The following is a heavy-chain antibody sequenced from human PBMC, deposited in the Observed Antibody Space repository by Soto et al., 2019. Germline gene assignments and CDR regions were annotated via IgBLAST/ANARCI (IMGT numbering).Heavy chain of an antibody. CDR1: GYSFTSYW. Sequence: GESLKISCKGSGYSFTSYWIGWVRQMHGRGLEWMGIIYPGDSDTRYSPSFQGQVTISADKSISTAYLQWSSLKASDTAMYYCARLSDCSSTSCYVDYYYYYMDVWGKGTTVTVSS. V-gene: IGHV5-51*01. D-gene: IGHD2-2*01. CDR3: ARLSDCSSTSCYVDYYYYYMDV. CDR2: IYPGDSDT. J-gene: IGHJ6*03.